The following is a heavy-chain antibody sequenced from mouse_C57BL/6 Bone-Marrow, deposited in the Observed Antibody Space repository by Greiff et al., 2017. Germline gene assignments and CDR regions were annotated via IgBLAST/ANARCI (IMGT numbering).Heavy chain of an antibody. CDR2: ISNGGGST. J-gene: IGHJ4*01. CDR1: GFTFSDYS. V-gene: IGHV5-12*01. CDR3: ARHEIYYGYDGDAMDY. D-gene: IGHD2-2*01. Sequence: EVKLMESGGGLVQPGGSLKLSCAASGFTFSDYSMYWVRQTPEKRLEWVAYISNGGGSTYYPDTVKGRFTISRDNAKNTLYLQMSRLKSEDTAMYYCARHEIYYGYDGDAMDYWGQGTSVTVSS.